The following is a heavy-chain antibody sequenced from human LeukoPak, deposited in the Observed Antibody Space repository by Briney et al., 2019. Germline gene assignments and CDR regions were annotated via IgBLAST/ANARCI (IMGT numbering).Heavy chain of an antibody. CDR2: IIPIFGTA. CDR1: GGTFSSYA. V-gene: IGHV1-69*05. D-gene: IGHD3-22*01. Sequence: EASVKVSCKASGGTFSSYAINWVRQAPGQGLEWMGRIIPIFGTANYAQKFQGRVTITTDESTSTAYMELSSLRSEDTAVYYCARESIYYDSSGYYFDYWGQGTLVTVSS. CDR3: ARESIYYDSSGYYFDY. J-gene: IGHJ4*02.